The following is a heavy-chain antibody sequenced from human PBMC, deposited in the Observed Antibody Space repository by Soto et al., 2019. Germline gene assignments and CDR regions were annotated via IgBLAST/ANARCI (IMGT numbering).Heavy chain of an antibody. D-gene: IGHD3-22*01. Sequence: SETLSLTCAVYGGSFSAYYWSWIRQPPGKGLEWIGEINHSGGTSYNPSLKSRVTISVDTSKSQFSLRLTSVTAADRAVYYCARGSVDTVYSSGYSDHCGQGTTVTVS. J-gene: IGHJ4*02. CDR3: ARGSVDTVYSSGYSDH. V-gene: IGHV4-34*01. CDR2: INHSGGT. CDR1: GGSFSAYY.